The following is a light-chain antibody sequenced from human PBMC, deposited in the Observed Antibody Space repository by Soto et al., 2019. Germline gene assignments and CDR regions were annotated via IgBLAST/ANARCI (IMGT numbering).Light chain of an antibody. Sequence: QLVLTQPPSVSGAPGQRVSISCTGSSSNIGAGYDVHWYQQIPGTAPKLLIYGNSDRSPGVPDRFSDSKSGTSASLDITGLQAEDEADYYCQSYDNSLSVGVFGGGTKLTVL. CDR3: QSYDNSLSVGV. CDR2: GNS. CDR1: SSNIGAGYD. J-gene: IGLJ2*01. V-gene: IGLV1-40*01.